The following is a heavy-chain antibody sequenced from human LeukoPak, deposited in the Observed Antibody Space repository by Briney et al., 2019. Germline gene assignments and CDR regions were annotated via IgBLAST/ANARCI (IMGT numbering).Heavy chain of an antibody. CDR2: IRTKTRNYAA. CDR3: TRQNCTGGSCSYVDC. Sequence: LTGGSLRLSCAASGFTFSDSYMHWVRQASGKGLEWVGLIRTKTRNYAATYAESVKGRFTISRDDSKNTAYLQMNSLKMEDTAVYYCTRQNCTGGSCSYVDCWGQGTLVTVSS. V-gene: IGHV3-73*01. J-gene: IGHJ4*02. D-gene: IGHD2-8*02. CDR1: GFTFSDSY.